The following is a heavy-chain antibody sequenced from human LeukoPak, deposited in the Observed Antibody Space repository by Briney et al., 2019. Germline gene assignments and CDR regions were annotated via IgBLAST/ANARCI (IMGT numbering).Heavy chain of an antibody. CDR2: ISGSGGST. Sequence: GGSLRPSCAASGFTFSTYGMNWVRQAPGKGPEWVSAISGSGGSTYYADSVKGRFTISRDNSKNTLYLQMNSLRAEDTAVYYCAKDLYGDYVRYNWFDPWGQGTLVTVSS. D-gene: IGHD4-17*01. V-gene: IGHV3-23*01. J-gene: IGHJ5*02. CDR1: GFTFSTYG. CDR3: AKDLYGDYVRYNWFDP.